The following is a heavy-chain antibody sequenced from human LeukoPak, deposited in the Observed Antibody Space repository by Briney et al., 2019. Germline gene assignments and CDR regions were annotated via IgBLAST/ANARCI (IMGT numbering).Heavy chain of an antibody. V-gene: IGHV4-30-4*08. CDR2: IYYSGST. CDR3: ARGHVSGYFDY. Sequence: SETPSLTCAVYGGSFSGYYWSWIRQPPGKGLEWIGYIYYSGSTYYNPSLKSRVTISVDTSKNQFSLKLSSVTAADTAVYYCARGHVSGYFDYWGQGTLVTVSS. D-gene: IGHD3-16*01. CDR1: GGSFSGYY. J-gene: IGHJ4*02.